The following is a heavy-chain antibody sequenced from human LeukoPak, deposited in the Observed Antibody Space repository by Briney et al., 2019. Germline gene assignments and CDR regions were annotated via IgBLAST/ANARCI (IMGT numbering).Heavy chain of an antibody. J-gene: IGHJ4*02. D-gene: IGHD2-15*01. V-gene: IGHV5-51*01. CDR1: GYSFISYW. Sequence: GESLKISCKGSGYSFISYWIGWVRQMPGKGLEWMGIIYPGDFDTRYSPSFQGQVTISAVNSINTAYLQWSSLKASDTAMYYCARPDCSGGTCYYDYWGQGTLVTVSS. CDR2: IYPGDFDT. CDR3: ARPDCSGGTCYYDY.